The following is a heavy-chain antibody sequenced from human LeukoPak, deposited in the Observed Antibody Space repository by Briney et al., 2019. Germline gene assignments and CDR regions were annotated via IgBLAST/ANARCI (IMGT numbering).Heavy chain of an antibody. V-gene: IGHV3-30*03. J-gene: IGHJ4*02. CDR3: ARVLVAVADPYYFDY. Sequence: GGSLRLSCAASGFTFSSYGMHWVRQAPGKGLEWVAVISYDGSNKYYADSVKGRFTISRDNSKNTLYLQMNSLRAEDTAVYYCARVLVAVADPYYFDYWGQGTLVTVSS. CDR2: ISYDGSNK. CDR1: GFTFSSYG. D-gene: IGHD6-19*01.